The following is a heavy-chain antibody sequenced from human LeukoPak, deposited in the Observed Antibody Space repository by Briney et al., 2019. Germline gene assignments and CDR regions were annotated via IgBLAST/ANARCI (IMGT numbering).Heavy chain of an antibody. D-gene: IGHD4-11*01. Sequence: PGESRKISCKGSGYRFTSYWITWVRQMPGKGLEWMGIIYPSDSDTTYSPSFQGQVTISADKSISTAYLQWNSLKASDTAMYYCARQTTTTTYDSWGQGTLVTVSS. V-gene: IGHV5-51*01. CDR3: ARQTTTTTYDS. CDR2: IYPSDSDT. CDR1: GYRFTSYW. J-gene: IGHJ4*02.